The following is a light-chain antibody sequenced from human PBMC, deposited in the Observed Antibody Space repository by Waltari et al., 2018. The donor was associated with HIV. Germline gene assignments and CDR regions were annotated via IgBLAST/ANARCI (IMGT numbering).Light chain of an antibody. V-gene: IGLV2-23*02. CDR2: EVT. CDR1: SSDVGASTL. CDR3: CSYTGGGVV. J-gene: IGLJ2*01. Sequence: QSALTQPASVPGSPGQSITISCTGTSSDVGASTLVSWYQQHPGKAPKLMIVEVTKRPSGVSDRFSGSRSGNTASLTISGLQAEDEGDYYCCSYTGGGVVFGGGTKLTVL.